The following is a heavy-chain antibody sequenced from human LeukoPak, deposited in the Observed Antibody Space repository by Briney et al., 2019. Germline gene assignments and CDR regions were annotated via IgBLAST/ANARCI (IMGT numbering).Heavy chain of an antibody. J-gene: IGHJ4*02. CDR1: GGSIRSFY. CDR2: IYNSGTT. Sequence: SETLSPPFTVSGGSIRSFYWTWIRPPPGKGLEWVGYIYNSGTTDCNPSLRSRVTMSVDTSGNQFSLRLSSATAADTAVYYCARGARGEAVGATGSRIIFDYWGQGTLVTVSS. CDR3: ARGARGEAVGATGSRIIFDY. V-gene: IGHV4-59*01. D-gene: IGHD1-26*01.